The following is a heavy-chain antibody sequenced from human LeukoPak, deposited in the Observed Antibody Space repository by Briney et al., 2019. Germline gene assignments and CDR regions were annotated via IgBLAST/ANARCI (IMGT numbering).Heavy chain of an antibody. D-gene: IGHD6-19*01. Sequence: PGGSLRLSCAASGFTFSSYWMSWVRQAPGRGLEWVANIKQDGSEKYYVDSVKGRFTISRDNAKDSLYLQMISLRTDDTAVYYCARQSSGWFWGQGSLVTVSS. CDR1: GFTFSSYW. J-gene: IGHJ4*02. CDR2: IKQDGSEK. CDR3: ARQSSGWF. V-gene: IGHV3-7*01.